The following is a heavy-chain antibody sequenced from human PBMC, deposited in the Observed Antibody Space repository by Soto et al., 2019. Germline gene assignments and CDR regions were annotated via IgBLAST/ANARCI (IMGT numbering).Heavy chain of an antibody. CDR3: EKVLRYFDWDSYLDP. D-gene: IGHD3-9*01. J-gene: IGHJ2*01. CDR2: IRSSGDNT. V-gene: IGHV3-23*01. CDR1: GFTFSDFV. Sequence: EVQLLESGGGLALPGGSLRLSCAASGFTFSDFVMNWVRQAPGKGLEWVSGIRSSGDNTYYADSVKGRFTISRDNSKNILYLHMASRRADDTAVYHWEKVLRYFDWDSYLDPWGRGTLVTVSS.